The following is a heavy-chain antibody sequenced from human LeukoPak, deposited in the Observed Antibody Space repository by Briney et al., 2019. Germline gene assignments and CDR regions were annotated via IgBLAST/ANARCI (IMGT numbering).Heavy chain of an antibody. J-gene: IGHJ6*02. D-gene: IGHD3-10*01. CDR3: ARDRYYYGSGRRYGMDV. CDR1: GFTFSDYY. Sequence: GGSLRLSCAASGFTFSDYYMSWIRQSPGKGLEWVSYISSSSSYTNYADSVKGRFTISRDNAKNSLYLQMNSLRAEETAVYYCARDRYYYGSGRRYGMDVWGQGTTVTVSS. CDR2: ISSSSSYT. V-gene: IGHV3-11*05.